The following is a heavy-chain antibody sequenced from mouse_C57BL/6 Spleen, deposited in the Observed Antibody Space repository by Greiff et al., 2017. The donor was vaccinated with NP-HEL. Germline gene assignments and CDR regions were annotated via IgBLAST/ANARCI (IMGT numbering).Heavy chain of an antibody. Sequence: QVQLQQSGAELAKPGASVKLSCKASGYTFTSYWMHWVKQRPGQGLEWIGYINPSSGYTKYNQKFKDKATLTADKSSSTAYMQLSSLTYEDSAVYYCARDYYGNYEGFAYWGQGTLVTVSA. J-gene: IGHJ3*01. CDR3: ARDYYGNYEGFAY. CDR1: GYTFTSYW. CDR2: INPSSGYT. V-gene: IGHV1-7*01. D-gene: IGHD2-1*01.